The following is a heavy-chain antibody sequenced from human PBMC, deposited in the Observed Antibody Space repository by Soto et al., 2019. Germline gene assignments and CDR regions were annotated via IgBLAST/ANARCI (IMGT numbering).Heavy chain of an antibody. CDR1: GYTLNEVA. Sequence: VQLVQSGAEVKKPGASVKVSCNVSGYTLNEVAMHWVRQAPGKGLEWMGGFDPDEAETIYAQHFQGRVTMTEDTATDTVYMELSSLRSEDTALYFCTTYHGDYNFDHWGQGTLVTVSS. D-gene: IGHD4-17*01. CDR3: TTYHGDYNFDH. CDR2: FDPDEAET. V-gene: IGHV1-24*01. J-gene: IGHJ5*02.